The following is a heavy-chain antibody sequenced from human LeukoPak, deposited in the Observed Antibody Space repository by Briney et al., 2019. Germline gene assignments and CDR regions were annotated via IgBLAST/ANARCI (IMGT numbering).Heavy chain of an antibody. J-gene: IGHJ4*02. CDR2: ICSDESTQ. Sequence: PGGTLRLSCAASGFTFSRNALHWGRHAPPKGLERVAVICSDESTQSSADPAKGRFTISRDNSKNTLYLQMNSLRAEDTAVYYCARDLGYDILTGYYSDWGQGTLVTVSS. CDR3: ARDLGYDILTGYYSD. CDR1: GFTFSRNA. D-gene: IGHD3-9*01. V-gene: IGHV3-33*01.